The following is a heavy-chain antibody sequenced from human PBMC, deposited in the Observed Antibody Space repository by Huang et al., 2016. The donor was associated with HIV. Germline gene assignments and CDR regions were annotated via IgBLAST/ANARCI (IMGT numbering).Heavy chain of an antibody. D-gene: IGHD6-19*01. J-gene: IGHJ1*01. CDR2: IKQDGSEK. V-gene: IGHV3-7*01. Sequence: EVQLVESGGGLVQPGGSLRVSCAASGFSISTYWRRWVRQTQGEGLEWVTSIKQDGSEKDYVDAVKGRFIISRDNAKNSLYLQMNSLRAEDTAVYYCTRGPLGWLVHRYFYHWGQGTLVTVSS. CDR1: GFSISTYW. CDR3: TRGPLGWLVHRYFYH.